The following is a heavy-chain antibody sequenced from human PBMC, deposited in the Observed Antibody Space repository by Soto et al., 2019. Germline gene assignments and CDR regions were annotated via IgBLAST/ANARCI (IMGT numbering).Heavy chain of an antibody. J-gene: IGHJ4*02. CDR1: GGSISSHY. CDR2: ISYSGNT. V-gene: IGHV4-59*11. D-gene: IGHD2-2*01. CDR3: ARRTSVWAYFDY. Sequence: PSETLSLTCTVSGGSISSHYWTWTRQPPGKGLECIGYISYSGNTNYNPSLNSRVNISLDTSKNQFSLKLSSVTAADTAVSYCARRTSVWAYFDYWGQGALVTVSS.